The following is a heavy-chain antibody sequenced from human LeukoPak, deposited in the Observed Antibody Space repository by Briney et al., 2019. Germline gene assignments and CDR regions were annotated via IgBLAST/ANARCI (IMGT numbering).Heavy chain of an antibody. D-gene: IGHD4-23*01. V-gene: IGHV3-74*01. J-gene: IGHJ4*02. CDR2: IASDGSST. Sequence: EGSLRLSCAASGFTFSSYWMNWVRQAPGKGLVWVSRIASDGSSTTYADSVKGRFSISRDNAKNTLYLQMNSLRVEDTAMYYCARGRPHGNDYWGQGTLVTVSS. CDR3: ARGRPHGNDY. CDR1: GFTFSSYW.